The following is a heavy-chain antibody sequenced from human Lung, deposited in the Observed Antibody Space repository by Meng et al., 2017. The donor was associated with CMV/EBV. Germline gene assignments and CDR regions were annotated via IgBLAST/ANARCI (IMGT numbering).Heavy chain of an antibody. CDR1: GDSVSSNSAA. CDR3: ARGARHSSSSVPLFLGWFDP. D-gene: IGHD6-6*01. CDR2: TYYRSKWYN. J-gene: IGHJ5*02. V-gene: IGHV6-1*01. Sequence: SETLSLXCAISGDSVSSNSAAWNWIRQSPSRGLEWLGRTYYRSKWYNDYAVSVKSRITINPDTSKNQFSLQLNSVTPEDTAVYYCARGARHSSSSVPLFLGWFDPWGQGXLVTVSS.